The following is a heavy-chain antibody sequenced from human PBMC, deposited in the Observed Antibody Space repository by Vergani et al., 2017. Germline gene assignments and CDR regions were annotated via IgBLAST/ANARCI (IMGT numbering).Heavy chain of an antibody. CDR1: GGTFSSCA. CDR3: ARGTSQGTYEYDSSGYVY. J-gene: IGHJ4*02. CDR2: TIPIFGTA. D-gene: IGHD3-22*01. Sequence: QVQLVQSGAEVKKPGSSVKVSCKASGGTFSSCAISWVRQAPGQGLEWMGRTIPIFGTANYAQKFQGRVTITADESTSTAYMELSSLRSEDTAVYYCARGTSQGTYEYDSSGYVYWGQGTMVTVSS. V-gene: IGHV1-69*13.